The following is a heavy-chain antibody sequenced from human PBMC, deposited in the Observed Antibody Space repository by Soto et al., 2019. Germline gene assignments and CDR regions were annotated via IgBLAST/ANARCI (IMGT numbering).Heavy chain of an antibody. J-gene: IGHJ4*02. V-gene: IGHV3-33*01. D-gene: IGHD6-13*01. CDR3: ARDLSSSSWFDY. Sequence: QVQLVESGGGVVQPGRSLRLSCVASGFTFSSYGMHWVRQAPGKGLEWVALIWNDGSYKYFADSVKGRFTISRDNSKNTLYMQMNSLRAEVTAVYYCARDLSSSSWFDYWGQGTLVSVSS. CDR1: GFTFSSYG. CDR2: IWNDGSYK.